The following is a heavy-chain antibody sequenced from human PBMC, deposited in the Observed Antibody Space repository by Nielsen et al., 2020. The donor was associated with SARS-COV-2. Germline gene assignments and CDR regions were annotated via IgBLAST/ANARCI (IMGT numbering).Heavy chain of an antibody. CDR1: GYTFTNNY. J-gene: IGHJ4*02. D-gene: IGHD3-22*01. V-gene: IGHV1-46*01. Sequence: ASVKVSCKASGYTFTNNYMHWVRQAPGQGPEWMGLINPTNGGTTYAQKFLGRVTMTRDTSTSTVYMELSSLRSDDTAVYYCARHSSGTYRRFDYWGQGTLVTVSS. CDR3: ARHSSGTYRRFDY. CDR2: INPTNGGT.